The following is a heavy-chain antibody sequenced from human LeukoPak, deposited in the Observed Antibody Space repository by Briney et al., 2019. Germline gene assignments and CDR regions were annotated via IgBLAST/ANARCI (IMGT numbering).Heavy chain of an antibody. D-gene: IGHD3-22*01. CDR1: GFILSDYY. CDR2: ISSSGSTR. CDR3: ARWARTDYYDSSGYYEDY. V-gene: IGHV3-11*01. Sequence: GGSLRLSCAASGFILSDYYMSWIRQAPGKGLEWVSYISSSGSTRYYADSVKGRFTISRDNAKNSLYLQMNSLRAEDTAVYYCARWARTDYYDSSGYYEDYWGQGTLVTVSS. J-gene: IGHJ4*02.